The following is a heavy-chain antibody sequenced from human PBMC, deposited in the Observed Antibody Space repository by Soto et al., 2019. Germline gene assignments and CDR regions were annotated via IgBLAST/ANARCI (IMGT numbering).Heavy chain of an antibody. V-gene: IGHV3-33*01. Sequence: PGGSLRLSCAASGFTFSSYGMHWVRQSPGKGLEWVAVIWYDGSNKYYADSVKGRFTISRDNSKNTLYLQMNSLRAEDTAVYYCAREGLDYYDSSGYYYSLYYFDYWGQGTLVTVSS. D-gene: IGHD3-22*01. CDR2: IWYDGSNK. CDR3: AREGLDYYDSSGYYYSLYYFDY. CDR1: GFTFSSYG. J-gene: IGHJ4*02.